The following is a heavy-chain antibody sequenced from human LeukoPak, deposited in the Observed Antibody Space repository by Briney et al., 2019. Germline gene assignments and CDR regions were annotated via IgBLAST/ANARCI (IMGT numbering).Heavy chain of an antibody. CDR3: AREYGLVGP. D-gene: IGHD3/OR15-3a*01. V-gene: IGHV4-34*01. Sequence: SETLSLTCAVYGGSFSGYYWSWIRQPPGKGLEWVGEINHSGSTNYNPSLKSRVTISVDTSKNQFSLKLSSVTAADTAVYYCAREYGLVGPWGQGTLVTVSS. J-gene: IGHJ5*02. CDR1: GGSFSGYY. CDR2: INHSGST.